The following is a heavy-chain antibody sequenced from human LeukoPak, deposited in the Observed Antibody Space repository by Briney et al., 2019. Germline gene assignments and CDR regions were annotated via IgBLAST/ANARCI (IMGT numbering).Heavy chain of an antibody. J-gene: IGHJ6*02. CDR2: INHNGNVN. D-gene: IGHD3-16*01. CDR1: GFTVSSKY. CDR3: ARGGGLDV. Sequence: SGGSLRLSCAASGFTVSSKYMSWVRQAPGKGLEWVASINHNGNVNYYVDSVKGRFTISRDNAKNSLYLQMSNLRAEDTAVYFCARGGGLDVWGQGATVTVSS. V-gene: IGHV3-7*03.